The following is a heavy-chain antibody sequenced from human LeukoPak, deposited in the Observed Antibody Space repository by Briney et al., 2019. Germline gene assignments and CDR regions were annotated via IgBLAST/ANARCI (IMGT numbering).Heavy chain of an antibody. V-gene: IGHV4-61*02. CDR1: GGSISSGSYY. Sequence: SQTLSLTCTVSGGSISSGSYYWSWIRQPAGKGLEWIGRIYTSGSTNYNPSLKSRVTISVDTSKNQFSLKLSSVTAADTAVYYCARGDEEVSFDYWGQGTLATVSS. CDR2: IYTSGST. J-gene: IGHJ4*02. CDR3: ARGDEEVSFDY.